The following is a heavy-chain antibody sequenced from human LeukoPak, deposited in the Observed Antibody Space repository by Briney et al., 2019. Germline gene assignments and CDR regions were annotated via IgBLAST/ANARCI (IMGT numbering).Heavy chain of an antibody. Sequence: PVRSLRLSCAASGFTFSSSGMHWVRQAPGKGLEWVAVISYDGSNKYCADAVKGRFTISRDNSKNTLYLQMNSLRAEDTAVYYCAKGDGGNPDYWGQGTLVTVSS. CDR3: AKGDGGNPDY. CDR2: ISYDGSNK. CDR1: GFTFSSSG. J-gene: IGHJ4*02. D-gene: IGHD4-23*01. V-gene: IGHV3-30*18.